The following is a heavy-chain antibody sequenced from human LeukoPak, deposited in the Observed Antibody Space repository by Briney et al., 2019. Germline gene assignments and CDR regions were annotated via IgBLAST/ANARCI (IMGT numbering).Heavy chain of an antibody. Sequence: PSETLSLTCNVSGGSISSNSYYWSWIRQPPGKGLEWIGEIDPSGTTNYNPSLKSRVTISGDTSKNQFSLNLTSVTAADTAVYYCAGDTDDYSYMDVWGKGTTVTVSS. CDR3: AGDTDDYSYMDV. CDR2: IDPSGTT. CDR1: GGSISSNSYY. J-gene: IGHJ6*03. V-gene: IGHV4-39*07.